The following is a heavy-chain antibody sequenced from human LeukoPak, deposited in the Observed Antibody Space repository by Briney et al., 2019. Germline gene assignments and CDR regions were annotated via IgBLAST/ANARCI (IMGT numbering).Heavy chain of an antibody. V-gene: IGHV3-7*01. CDR1: GFSFSSYW. J-gene: IGHJ6*03. CDR3: ARQTLMGATPPYYYYMDV. CDR2: IKQDGSEK. Sequence: PGGSLRLSCEASGFSFSSYWMSWVRLAPGKGLEWVANIKQDGSEKYYVDSVKGRFTISRDNAKNSLYLQMNSLRAEDTAVYYCARQTLMGATPPYYYYMDVWGKGTTVTVSS. D-gene: IGHD1-26*01.